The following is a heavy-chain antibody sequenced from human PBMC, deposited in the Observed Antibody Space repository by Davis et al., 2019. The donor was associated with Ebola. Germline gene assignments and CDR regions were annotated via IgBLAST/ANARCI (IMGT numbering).Heavy chain of an antibody. CDR3: ARGQGYCSGGSCYGDYYYYYGMDV. D-gene: IGHD2-15*01. J-gene: IGHJ6*02. CDR2: INSDGSST. CDR1: GFTFSSYW. V-gene: IGHV3-74*01. Sequence: HTGGSLRLSCAASGFTFSSYWMHWVRQAPGKGLVWVSRINSDGSSTSYADSVKGRFTISRDNAKNTLYLQMNSLRAEDTAVYYCARGQGYCSGGSCYGDYYYYYGMDVWGQGTTVTVSS.